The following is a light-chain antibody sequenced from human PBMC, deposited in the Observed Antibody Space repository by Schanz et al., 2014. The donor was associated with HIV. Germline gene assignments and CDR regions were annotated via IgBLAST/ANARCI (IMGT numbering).Light chain of an antibody. CDR2: DAS. V-gene: IGKV3D-20*01. CDR3: QQYGSSPLT. Sequence: EIVLTQSPGSLSLSPGGRATLSCGASQYVSGSYVAWYQQKPGLAPRLLIYDASRRAAGIPDRFSGGGSGTDFTLTISRLEPEDCGVYYCQQYGSSPLTFGPGSKRDVK. CDR1: QYVSGSY. J-gene: IGKJ3*01.